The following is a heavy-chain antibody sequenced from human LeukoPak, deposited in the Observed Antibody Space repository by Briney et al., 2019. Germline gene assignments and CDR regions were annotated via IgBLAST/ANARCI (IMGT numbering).Heavy chain of an antibody. CDR3: AKDPGYCSGGSCYSSFDY. V-gene: IGHV3-23*01. D-gene: IGHD2-15*01. J-gene: IGHJ4*02. Sequence: GSLRLSCAASGFTFSSYAMSWVRQAPGKGLEWVSAISGSGGSTYYADSVKGRFIISRDNSKNTLYLQMNSLRAEDTAVYYCAKDPGYCSGGSCYSSFDYWGQGTLVTVSS. CDR1: GFTFSSYA. CDR2: ISGSGGST.